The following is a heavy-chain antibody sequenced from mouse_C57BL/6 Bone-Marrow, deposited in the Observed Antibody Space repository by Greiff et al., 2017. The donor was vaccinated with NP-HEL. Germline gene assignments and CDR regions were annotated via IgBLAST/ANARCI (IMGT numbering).Heavy chain of an antibody. Sequence: VQLQQSGAELVRPGASVKLSCTASGFNIKDYYMHWVKQRPEQGLEWIGRIDPEDGDTEYAPKFQGKATMTADTSSNTAYLQLSSLTSEDTAVYYCSIVLRGWYFDVWGTGTTVTVSS. D-gene: IGHD3-1*01. V-gene: IGHV14-1*01. CDR1: GFNIKDYY. J-gene: IGHJ1*03. CDR2: IDPEDGDT. CDR3: SIVLRGWYFDV.